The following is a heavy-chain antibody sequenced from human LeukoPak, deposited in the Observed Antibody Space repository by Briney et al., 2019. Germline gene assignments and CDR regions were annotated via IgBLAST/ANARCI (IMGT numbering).Heavy chain of an antibody. CDR1: GFTFSSYG. Sequence: GGSLRLSCAASGFTFSSYGMHWVRQAPGKGLEWVAFIRYDGSNKYYADSVKGRFTISRDNSKNTLYLQMNSLRAEDTAVYYCATSPYCSSTSCSDYYYYYYMDVWGKGTTVTVSS. D-gene: IGHD2-2*01. CDR3: ATSPYCSSTSCSDYYYYYYMDV. V-gene: IGHV3-30*02. CDR2: IRYDGSNK. J-gene: IGHJ6*03.